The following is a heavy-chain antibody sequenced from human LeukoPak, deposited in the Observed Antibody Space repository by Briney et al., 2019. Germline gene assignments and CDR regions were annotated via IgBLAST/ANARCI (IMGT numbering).Heavy chain of an antibody. CDR2: ISHDGSDK. D-gene: IGHD3-22*01. CDR3: AKEAYYYDTRGYHNYYYYGMDV. Sequence: GGSLRLSCAASGFTVSSNYMSWVRQAPGKGLEWVAIISHDGSDKYYADSVKGRFTISRDNSKNTLYLQMNSLRAEDTAVYYCAKEAYYYDTRGYHNYYYYGMDVWGQGTTVTVSS. CDR1: GFTVSSNY. J-gene: IGHJ6*02. V-gene: IGHV3-30*18.